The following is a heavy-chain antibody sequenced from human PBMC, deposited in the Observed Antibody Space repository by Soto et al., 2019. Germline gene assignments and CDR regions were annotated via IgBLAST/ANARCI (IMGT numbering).Heavy chain of an antibody. Sequence: EVQLLESGGGLVQPGGSLRLSCAASGFTFSRYDMNWVRQAPGKGLEWVSVVSGSGGTSYYADSVKGRFIISRDNSKNTLYRQWNGLRAEDTALYYWVKMGYSSDWSWGQGTLVTVSS. CDR2: VSGSGGTS. CDR3: VKMGYSSDWS. CDR1: GFTFSRYD. J-gene: IGHJ5*02. V-gene: IGHV3-23*01. D-gene: IGHD6-19*01.